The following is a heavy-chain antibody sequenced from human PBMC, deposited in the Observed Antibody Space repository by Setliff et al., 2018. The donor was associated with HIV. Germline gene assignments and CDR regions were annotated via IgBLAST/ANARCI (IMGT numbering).Heavy chain of an antibody. J-gene: IGHJ3*02. CDR1: GFTFSSYS. D-gene: IGHD6-19*01. V-gene: IGHV3-48*01. CDR3: ARDCLPRAMAGFDI. CDR2: ISTSGSTV. Sequence: PGGSLRLSCAASGFTFSSYSMNWVRQAPGKGLEWVAYISTSGSTVYYADSVKGRFTISRDNAKNSLYLQMNSLRAEDMAVYYCARDCLPRAMAGFDIWGQGTVVTVSS.